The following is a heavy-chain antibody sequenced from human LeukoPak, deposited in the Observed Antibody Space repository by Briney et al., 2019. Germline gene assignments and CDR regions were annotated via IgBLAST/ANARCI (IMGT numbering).Heavy chain of an antibody. Sequence: PSETLSLTCTVSGGSISSSSYYWGWIRQPPGKGLEWIGSIYYSGSTYYNPSLKSRVTISVDTSKNQFSLKLSSVTAADTAVYYCARLEMATIGVDYWGQGTLVTVSS. CDR3: ARLEMATIGVDY. D-gene: IGHD5-24*01. CDR1: GGSISSSSYY. CDR2: IYYSGST. J-gene: IGHJ4*02. V-gene: IGHV4-39*07.